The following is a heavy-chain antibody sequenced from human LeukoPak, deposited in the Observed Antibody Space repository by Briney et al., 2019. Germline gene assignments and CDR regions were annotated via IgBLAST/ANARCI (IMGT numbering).Heavy chain of an antibody. CDR3: ARDRTIFGVAPSFDY. D-gene: IGHD3-3*01. CDR2: IYYSGST. V-gene: IGHV4-59*01. CDR1: GGSISSYY. Sequence: SETLSLTCTVSGGSISSYYWSWIRQPPGKGLEWIGYIYYSGSTNYSPSLKSRVTISVDTSKNQFSLKLSSVTAADTAVYYCARDRTIFGVAPSFDYWGQGTLVTVSS. J-gene: IGHJ4*02.